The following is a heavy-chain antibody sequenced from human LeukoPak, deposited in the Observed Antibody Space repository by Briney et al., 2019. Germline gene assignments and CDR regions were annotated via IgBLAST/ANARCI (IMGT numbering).Heavy chain of an antibody. CDR3: AKDLNYGFDY. CDR1: GFTFSSYA. CDR2: LSGSGDKT. V-gene: IGHV3-23*01. Sequence: GGSLRLSCAASGFTFSSYAMSWVRQAPGKGLEWVSALSGSGDKTFYADSVRGRFTISRDNSKNTLYLQMNSLRAEDTAVYYCAKDLNYGFDYWGQGTLVTVSS. J-gene: IGHJ4*02. D-gene: IGHD4-11*01.